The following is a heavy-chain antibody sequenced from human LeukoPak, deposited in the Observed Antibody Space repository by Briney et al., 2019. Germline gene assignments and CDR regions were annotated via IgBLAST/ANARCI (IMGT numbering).Heavy chain of an antibody. CDR3: ARGKGSSWSGVYFDY. Sequence: SETLSLTCAVYGGSFSGYYWSWIRQPPGKGLEWIGEINHSGSTNYNPSLKSRVTISVDTSKNQFSLKLSSVTAADTAVYYCARGKGSSWSGVYFDYWGQGTLVTVSS. D-gene: IGHD6-13*01. J-gene: IGHJ4*02. V-gene: IGHV4-34*01. CDR1: GGSFSGYY. CDR2: INHSGST.